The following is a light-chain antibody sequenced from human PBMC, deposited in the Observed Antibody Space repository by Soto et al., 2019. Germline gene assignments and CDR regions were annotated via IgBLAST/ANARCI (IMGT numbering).Light chain of an antibody. J-gene: IGLJ1*01. V-gene: IGLV2-14*01. CDR3: SSYTSTNTQV. CDR1: SSDVGGYNY. CDR2: GVS. Sequence: QSVLTQPASVSGSPGQSITISCTGTSSDVGGYNYVSWYQHHPGKAPKLVIYGVSNRPSGVSYRFSGSKSGNTASLTISGLQAEDEADYYCSSYTSTNTQVFGTGTKV.